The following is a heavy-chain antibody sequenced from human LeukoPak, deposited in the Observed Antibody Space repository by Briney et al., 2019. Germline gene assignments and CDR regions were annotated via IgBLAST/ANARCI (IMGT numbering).Heavy chain of an antibody. Sequence: SETLSLTCTVSGGSISSYYWSWIRQPPGKGLEWIGYTYYSGSTNYNPSLKSRVTISVDTSKNQFSLKLSSVTAADTAVYYCARGRDGYIFDYWGQGTLVTVSS. V-gene: IGHV4-59*01. CDR1: GGSISSYY. J-gene: IGHJ4*02. CDR3: ARGRDGYIFDY. D-gene: IGHD5-24*01. CDR2: TYYSGST.